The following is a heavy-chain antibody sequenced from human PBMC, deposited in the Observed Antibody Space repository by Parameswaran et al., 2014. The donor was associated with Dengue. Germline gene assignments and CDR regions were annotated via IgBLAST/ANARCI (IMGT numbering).Heavy chain of an antibody. Sequence: VRQAPGQGLEWMGWISAYNGNTNYAQKLQGRVTMTTDTSTSTAYMELRSLRSDDTAVYYCARDRYSNPHPYYYGMDVWGQGTTVTVSS. V-gene: IGHV1-18*01. J-gene: IGHJ6*02. D-gene: IGHD4-11*01. CDR3: ARDRYSNPHPYYYGMDV. CDR2: ISAYNGNT.